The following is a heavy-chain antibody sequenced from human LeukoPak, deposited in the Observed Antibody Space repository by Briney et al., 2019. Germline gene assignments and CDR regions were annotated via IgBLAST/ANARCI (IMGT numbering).Heavy chain of an antibody. CDR2: TSGSGGST. V-gene: IGHV3-23*01. CDR1: GFTFSSYA. Sequence: GGSLRLSCAASGFTFSSYAMSWVRQAPGKGLEWVSATSGSGGSTYYADSVKGRFTISRDNSKNTLYLQMNSLRAEDTAVYYCAKFRLSLVVVVAASRWFDPWGQGTLVTVSS. D-gene: IGHD2-15*01. J-gene: IGHJ5*02. CDR3: AKFRLSLVVVVAASRWFDP.